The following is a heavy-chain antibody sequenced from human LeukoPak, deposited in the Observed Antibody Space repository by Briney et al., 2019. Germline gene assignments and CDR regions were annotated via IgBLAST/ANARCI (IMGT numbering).Heavy chain of an antibody. D-gene: IGHD3-10*01. J-gene: IGHJ5*02. CDR1: GYTFTSYG. Sequence: ASVKVSCKASGYTFTSYGISWVRQAPGQGLEWMGWICAYNGNTNYAQKLQGRVTMTTDTSTSTAYMELRSLRSDDTAVYYCARDPNMVRGVPNWFDPWGQGTLVTVSS. CDR2: ICAYNGNT. CDR3: ARDPNMVRGVPNWFDP. V-gene: IGHV1-18*01.